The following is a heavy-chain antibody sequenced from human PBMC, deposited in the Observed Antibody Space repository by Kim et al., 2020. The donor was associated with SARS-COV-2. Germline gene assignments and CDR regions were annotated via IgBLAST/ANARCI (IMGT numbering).Heavy chain of an antibody. V-gene: IGHV4-59*08. D-gene: IGHD6-6*01. Sequence: SETLSLTCTVSGGSISSYYWSWIRQPPGKGLEWIGYIYYSGSTNYNPSLKSRVTISVDTSKNQFSLKLSSVTAADTAVYYCARSEYSSSSGLSWFDPWGQGTLGTVSS. J-gene: IGHJ5*02. CDR2: IYYSGST. CDR1: GGSISSYY. CDR3: ARSEYSSSSGLSWFDP.